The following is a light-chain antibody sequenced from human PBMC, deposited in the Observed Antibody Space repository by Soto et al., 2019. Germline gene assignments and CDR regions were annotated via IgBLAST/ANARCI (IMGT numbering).Light chain of an antibody. CDR1: QSVSSN. V-gene: IGKV3-15*01. Sequence: EMVMTQSPATLSVSPGERATLSCRASQSVSSNLAWYQQKPGQAPRLLIYGASTRATGIPARFSGSGSGTEFTLTISSLQSEDFLVYYCQQYNNWYTFGQGTKLEIK. CDR3: QQYNNWYT. J-gene: IGKJ2*01. CDR2: GAS.